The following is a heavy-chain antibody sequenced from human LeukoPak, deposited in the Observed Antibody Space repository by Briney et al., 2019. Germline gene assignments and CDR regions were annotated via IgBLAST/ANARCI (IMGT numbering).Heavy chain of an antibody. CDR1: GFTFSSYA. Sequence: PGGSLRLSCAASGFTFSSYAMHWVRQAPGKGLEWVAVISYDGNNKYYAHSVKGRFTISRDNSKNTLYLQMNSLRAEDTALYYCATLPTWGQGALVTVSS. D-gene: IGHD4-17*01. CDR2: ISYDGNNK. V-gene: IGHV3-30-3*01. J-gene: IGHJ4*02. CDR3: ATLPT.